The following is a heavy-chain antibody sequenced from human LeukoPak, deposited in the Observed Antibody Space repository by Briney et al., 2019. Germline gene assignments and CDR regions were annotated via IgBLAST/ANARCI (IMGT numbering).Heavy chain of an antibody. Sequence: SSETLSLTCAVSGGSICSYYWSWIQQPPGKGLKWIGDIYDSGSTNYNPSLKSRVTISVDTSKNQFSLKLSSVTAADTAVYYCARGYSSRKIDYWGQGTLVTVSS. CDR3: ARGYSSRKIDY. CDR2: IYDSGST. CDR1: GGSICSYY. J-gene: IGHJ4*02. V-gene: IGHV4-59*08. D-gene: IGHD6-13*01.